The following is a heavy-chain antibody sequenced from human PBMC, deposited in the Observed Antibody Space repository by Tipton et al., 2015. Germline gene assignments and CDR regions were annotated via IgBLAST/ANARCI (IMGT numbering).Heavy chain of an antibody. CDR3: AKKGNPDAYGMDV. J-gene: IGHJ6*02. V-gene: IGHV3-23*01. CDR2: ISGRGGST. CDR1: GFTFSSYA. D-gene: IGHD3-10*01. Sequence: SLRLSCAASGFTFSSYAMSWFRQAPGQGLEWVSGISGRGGSTYYADSVKGRFTISRDNSKTTLYLQMNSLRAEDTAVYYCAKKGNPDAYGMDVWGQGATVTVSS.